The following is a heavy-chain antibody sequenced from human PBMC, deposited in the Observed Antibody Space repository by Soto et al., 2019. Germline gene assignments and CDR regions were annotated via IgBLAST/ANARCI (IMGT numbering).Heavy chain of an antibody. CDR2: INAANGDT. CDR1: GYTFTSYG. Sequence: ASVKVSCKASGYTFTSYGIHWVRQAPGQRLEWMGWINAANGDTKYSPKFQGRVTITRDTSASTAYMELSSLRSEDTAVYYCVRRHVSATGIDWFGPWGQGTLITVSS. CDR3: VRRHVSATGIDWFGP. J-gene: IGHJ5*02. D-gene: IGHD6-13*01. V-gene: IGHV1-3*01.